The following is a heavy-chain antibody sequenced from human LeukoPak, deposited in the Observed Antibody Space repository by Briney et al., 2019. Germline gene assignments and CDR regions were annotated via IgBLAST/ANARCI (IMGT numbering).Heavy chain of an antibody. Sequence: SQTLSLTCTVSGGSISSGSYYWSWIRQPPGKGLEWIGEINHSGSTNYNPSLKSRVTISVDTSKNQFSLKLSSVTAADTAVYYCARGRDFGFDYWGQGTLVTVSS. CDR3: ARGRDFGFDY. V-gene: IGHV4-39*07. CDR1: GGSISSGSYY. CDR2: INHSGST. J-gene: IGHJ4*02. D-gene: IGHD3-3*01.